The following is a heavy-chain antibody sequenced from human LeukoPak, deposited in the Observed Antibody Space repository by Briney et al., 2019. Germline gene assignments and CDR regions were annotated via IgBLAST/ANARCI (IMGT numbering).Heavy chain of an antibody. CDR3: ARAYHFGVEAGSY. Sequence: ASVKVSCKASGYTFSDYYMHWVRQAPGQGPEWMGWINPNTGATMYTQKLQGRVTLTRDRSITTYYMELSRLTSDDTAVYYCARAYHFGVEAGSYWGQGALVTVSS. J-gene: IGHJ4*02. CDR1: GYTFSDYY. V-gene: IGHV1-2*02. CDR2: INPNTGAT. D-gene: IGHD3-10*01.